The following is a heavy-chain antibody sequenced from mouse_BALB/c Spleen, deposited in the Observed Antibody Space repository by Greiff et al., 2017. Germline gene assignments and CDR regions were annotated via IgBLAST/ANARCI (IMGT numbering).Heavy chain of an antibody. Sequence: DVQLQESGPGLVKPSQSLSLTCSVTGYSITSGYYWNWIRQFPGNKLEWMGYISYDGSNNYNPSLKNRISITRDTSKNQFFLKLNSVTTEDTATYYCAREEGPYYAMDYWGQGTSVTVSS. CDR3: AREEGPYYAMDY. CDR2: ISYDGSN. V-gene: IGHV3-6*02. J-gene: IGHJ4*01. CDR1: GYSITSGYY.